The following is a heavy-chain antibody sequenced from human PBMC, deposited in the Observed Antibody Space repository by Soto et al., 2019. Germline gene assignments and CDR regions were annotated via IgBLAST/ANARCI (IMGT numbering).Heavy chain of an antibody. CDR2: IYFGGTT. CDR3: ARHGRVQLRPFDY. V-gene: IGHV4-39*01. D-gene: IGHD1-1*01. J-gene: IGHJ4*02. Sequence: HLQESGPGLVKPSGTLSLTCSVSGGSVSIPNYYWAWVRQSPGEGLEWIASIYFGGTTYYNPSLKSRVSIFIDTSTNQFSLNLTSVTAADSSIYFCARHGRVQLRPFDYWGQGIQVAVSS. CDR1: GGSVSIPNYY.